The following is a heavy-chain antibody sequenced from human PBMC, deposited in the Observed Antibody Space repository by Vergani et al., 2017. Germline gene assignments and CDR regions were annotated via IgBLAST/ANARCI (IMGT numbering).Heavy chain of an antibody. CDR2: VYYSGST. D-gene: IGHD5-24*01. V-gene: IGHV4-59*01. CDR1: GGSISSYY. J-gene: IGHJ4*02. CDR3: ARPSRDGYNYFDY. Sequence: QVQLQESGPGLVKPSETLSLTCIVSGGSISSYYWSWIRQPPGKGLEWIGYVYYSGSTNYNPSLKSRFTISVDTSKNQFSLKLSSVTAADTAVYYCARPSRDGYNYFDYWGQGTLVTVSS.